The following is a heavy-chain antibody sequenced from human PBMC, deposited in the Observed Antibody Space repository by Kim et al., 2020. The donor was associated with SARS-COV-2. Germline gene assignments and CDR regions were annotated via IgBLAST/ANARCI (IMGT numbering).Heavy chain of an antibody. CDR2: IYYSGST. D-gene: IGHD6-19*01. CDR1: GGSISSSSYY. Sequence: SETLSLTCTVSGGSISSSSYYWGWIRQPPGKGLEWIGSIYYSGSTYYNPSLKSRVTISVDTSKNQFSLKLSSVTAADTAVYYCARPSNPAGTDYWGQGTLVTVSS. V-gene: IGHV4-39*01. CDR3: ARPSNPAGTDY. J-gene: IGHJ4*02.